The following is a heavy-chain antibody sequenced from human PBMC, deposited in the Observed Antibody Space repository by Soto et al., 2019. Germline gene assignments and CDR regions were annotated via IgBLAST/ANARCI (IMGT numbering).Heavy chain of an antibody. J-gene: IGHJ4*02. D-gene: IGHD3-3*01. CDR2: ITPMFTTT. V-gene: IGHV1-69*01. CDR1: GGTFSTFT. CDR3: ARWRGAVTTPGFMGHLDY. Sequence: QEQLVQSGAEVKKPGSSVKVSCRASGGTFSTFTISWVRQAPGQGPEWIGGITPMFTTTRYAQMFRGRVTITADESTHTVYRELNSPRSEDTAVYFCARWRGAVTTPGFMGHLDYCGQGTAVTVSS.